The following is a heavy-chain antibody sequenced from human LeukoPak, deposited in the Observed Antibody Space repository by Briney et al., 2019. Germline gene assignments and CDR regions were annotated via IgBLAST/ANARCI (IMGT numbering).Heavy chain of an antibody. CDR2: IYYSGST. CDR3: ARGKGWLRSYFGGHDAFDI. V-gene: IGHV4-39*07. CDR1: GGSISSSSYG. J-gene: IGHJ3*02. D-gene: IGHD5-12*01. Sequence: PSETLSLSCTVSGGSISSSSYGWGWIRQRPGKGLEWIGRIYYSGSTYYNPSLKSRVTISVDTSKNQFSLKLSSVTAADTAVYYCARGKGWLRSYFGGHDAFDIWGQGTMVTVSS.